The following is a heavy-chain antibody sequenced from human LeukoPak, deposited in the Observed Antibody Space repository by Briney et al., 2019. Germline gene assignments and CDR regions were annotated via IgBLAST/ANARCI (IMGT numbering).Heavy chain of an antibody. CDR1: GFTFSSYG. D-gene: IGHD6-13*01. J-gene: IGHJ4*02. CDR2: IWYDGSNK. Sequence: SGGSLRLSCAASGFTFSSYGMHWVRQAPGKGLEWVAVIWYDGSNKYYADSVKGRFTISRDNSKNTLYLQMNSLRAEDTAVYYCARDTQQLVSQLGYYFDYWGQGTLVTVSS. V-gene: IGHV3-33*01. CDR3: ARDTQQLVSQLGYYFDY.